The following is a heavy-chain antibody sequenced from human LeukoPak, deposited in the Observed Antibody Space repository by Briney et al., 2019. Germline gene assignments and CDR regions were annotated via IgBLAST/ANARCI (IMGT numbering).Heavy chain of an antibody. D-gene: IGHD5-24*01. CDR3: ARVGWLQKIDY. CDR1: GFTFSSYA. J-gene: IGHJ4*02. Sequence: GGSLRLSCAASGFTFSSYAMHWVRQAPGKGLEYVSAISSNGGSTYYANSVKGRFTISRDNSKNTLYLQMGSLRADDMAVYYCARVGWLQKIDYWGQGTLVTVSS. V-gene: IGHV3-64*01. CDR2: ISSNGGST.